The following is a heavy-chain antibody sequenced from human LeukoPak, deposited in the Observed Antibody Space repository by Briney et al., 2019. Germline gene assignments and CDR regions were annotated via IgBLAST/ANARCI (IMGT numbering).Heavy chain of an antibody. V-gene: IGHV4-4*07. CDR2: IYSSGST. Sequence: SETLSLTCTASGGSISSYYWSWIRQPAGKGLEWIGRIYSSGSTNYIPSLKSRVTISVDKAKNQFSLNLNSVTAADTAVYYCARGGDRSFDYWGQGTLVTVSS. J-gene: IGHJ4*02. CDR3: ARGGDRSFDY. D-gene: IGHD3-10*01. CDR1: GGSISSYY.